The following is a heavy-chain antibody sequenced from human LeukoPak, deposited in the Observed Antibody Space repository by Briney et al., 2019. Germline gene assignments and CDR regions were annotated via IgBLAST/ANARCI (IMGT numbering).Heavy chain of an antibody. D-gene: IGHD2-15*01. Sequence: PSETLSLTCTVSGGSISSSSYYWGWIRQPPGKGLEWIGSIYYSGSTYYNPSLKSRVTISVDTSKNQFSLKLSSVTAADTAVYYCARIVVVVAAGPYNWFDPWGQGTLVTVSS. V-gene: IGHV4-39*01. CDR3: ARIVVVVAAGPYNWFDP. CDR1: GGSISSSSYY. J-gene: IGHJ5*02. CDR2: IYYSGST.